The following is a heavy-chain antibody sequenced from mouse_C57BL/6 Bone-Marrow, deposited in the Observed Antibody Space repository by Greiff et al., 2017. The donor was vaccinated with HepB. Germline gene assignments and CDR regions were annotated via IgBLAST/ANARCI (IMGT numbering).Heavy chain of an antibody. J-gene: IGHJ2*01. V-gene: IGHV1-7*01. Sequence: VQLQQSGAELAKPGASVKLSCKASGYTFTSYWMHWVKQRPGQGLEWIGYINPSSGYTKYNQKFKDKATFTADKSSSTAYMQLSSLTYEDSAVYYCAKLGYFDYWGQGTTLTVSS. CDR2: INPSSGYT. CDR3: AKLGYFDY. CDR1: GYTFTSYW.